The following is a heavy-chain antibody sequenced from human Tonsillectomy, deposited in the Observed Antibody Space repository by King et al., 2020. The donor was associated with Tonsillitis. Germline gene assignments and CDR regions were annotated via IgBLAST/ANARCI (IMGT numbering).Heavy chain of an antibody. Sequence: VQLVESGGGLVKPGGSLRLSCAASGFTFSDYYMRWVRQAPGQGLEWISYISSSGTTIYYADSVKGRFTISRDNAKNSLYLQMNSLRAEDTAVYYCAREERITGTLVCDFWGQGTLVTVSS. CDR2: ISSSGTTI. CDR3: AREERITGTLVCDF. CDR1: GFTFSDYY. D-gene: IGHD1-20*01. V-gene: IGHV3-11*01. J-gene: IGHJ4*02.